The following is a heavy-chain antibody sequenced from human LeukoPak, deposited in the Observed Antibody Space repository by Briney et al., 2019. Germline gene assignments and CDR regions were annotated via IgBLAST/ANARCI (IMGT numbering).Heavy chain of an antibody. CDR3: ARAPRGFQWFVEH. Sequence: GGSLRLSCATSGFTFSDYAMTWVRQAPGKGLEWVSDISGYGESTCYADSVKGRFTISRDSSKNTLYLQMNSLRVEDTAVYYCARAPRGFQWFVEHWGQGTLVTVSS. V-gene: IGHV3-23*01. CDR2: ISGYGEST. D-gene: IGHD3-22*01. J-gene: IGHJ4*02. CDR1: GFTFSDYA.